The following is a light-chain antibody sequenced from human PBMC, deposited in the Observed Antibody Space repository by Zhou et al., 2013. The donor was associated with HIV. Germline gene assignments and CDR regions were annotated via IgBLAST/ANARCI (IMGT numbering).Light chain of an antibody. CDR3: QQSYSTPQT. V-gene: IGKV1-39*01. Sequence: DIQMTQSPSTLSASVGDRVTITCRASQSISNWLAWYQQKPGEAPNLLIYAASSLQSGVPSRFSGSGSGTDFTLTISSLQPEDFATYYCQQSYSTPQTFGQGTKVEIK. CDR2: AAS. J-gene: IGKJ1*01. CDR1: QSISNW.